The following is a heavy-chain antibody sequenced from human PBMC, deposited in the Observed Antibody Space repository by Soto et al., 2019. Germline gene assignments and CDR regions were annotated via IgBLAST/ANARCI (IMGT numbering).Heavy chain of an antibody. J-gene: IGHJ6*02. V-gene: IGHV1-2*02. CDR1: GYTFTGHY. Sequence: QVQLVQSGAEVKKPGASVKVSCKASGYTFTGHYMHWERQAPGQGLEWMGWINPDNGDTNYAQKSQGRVTMTRDTSISTAYMELSRLRSDDTAVFYCARERMNGLDVWGQGTMVTVSS. CDR3: ARERMNGLDV. CDR2: INPDNGDT.